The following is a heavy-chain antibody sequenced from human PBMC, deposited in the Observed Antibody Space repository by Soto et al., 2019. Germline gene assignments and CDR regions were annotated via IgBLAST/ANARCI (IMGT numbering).Heavy chain of an antibody. CDR1: GYTFTSYG. Sequence: ASVKVSCKASGYTFTSYGISWVRQAPGQGLEWMGWISAYNGNTNYAQKLQGRLTMTTDTSTSTVYMELRSLRSEDAAIYYCARDYLSSKPSLSYFDYWGQGALVTVSS. V-gene: IGHV1-18*01. CDR3: ARDYLSSKPSLSYFDY. CDR2: ISAYNGNT. D-gene: IGHD4-4*01. J-gene: IGHJ4*02.